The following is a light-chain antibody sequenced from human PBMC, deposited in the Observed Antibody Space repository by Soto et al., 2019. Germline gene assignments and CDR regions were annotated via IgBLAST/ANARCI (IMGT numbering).Light chain of an antibody. J-gene: IGLJ1*01. V-gene: IGLV2-14*01. Sequence: QSALTQPASVYGSPGQSITISCTGSSSDVGGHNYVSWYQQHPGKAPKLMIYEVTKRPSGVSNRFSGSKSGNTASLTISGLQAEDEADYYCGSYTVASTLYVFGTGTKVTVL. CDR3: GSYTVASTLYV. CDR1: SSDVGGHNY. CDR2: EVT.